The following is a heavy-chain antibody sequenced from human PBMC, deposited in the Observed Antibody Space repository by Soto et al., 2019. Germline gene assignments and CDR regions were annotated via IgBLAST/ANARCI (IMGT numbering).Heavy chain of an antibody. D-gene: IGHD3-3*02. J-gene: IGHJ3*02. V-gene: IGHV4-4*02. CDR1: GGSISSSNW. CDR2: IYHSGST. Sequence: QVQLQESGPGLVKPSGTLSLTCAVSGGSISSSNWWSWVRQPPGKGLEWIGDIYHSGSTNYNPSLKSRCTISVAKSKNQCSLKLSSVTAADTAVYYCASVLGNDAFDIWAQGTMVTVSS. CDR3: ASVLGNDAFDI.